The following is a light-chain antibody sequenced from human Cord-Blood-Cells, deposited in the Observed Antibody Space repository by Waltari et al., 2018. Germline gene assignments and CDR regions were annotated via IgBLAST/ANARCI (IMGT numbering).Light chain of an antibody. CDR1: QSISSW. CDR2: KAS. V-gene: IGKV1-5*03. J-gene: IGKJ1*01. Sequence: DIKMTKTHSTLSASVGDRVAITCRASQSISSWLAWYQQKPGKAPKLLIYKASSLESGVPSRFSGSGSGTEFTLTISSLQPDDFATYYCQQYNSYSTFGQGTKVEIK. CDR3: QQYNSYST.